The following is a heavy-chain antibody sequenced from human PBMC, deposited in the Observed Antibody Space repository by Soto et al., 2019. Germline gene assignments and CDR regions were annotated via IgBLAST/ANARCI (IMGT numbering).Heavy chain of an antibody. CDR2: IYYSGSP. CDR3: ARGVGGYDFWSSSPKEDNYWYFDL. Sequence: QVQLRESGPGLVKPSQTLSLTCTVSGASISSGGYYWTWIRQHTGKDLDWIGNIYYSGSPNYNPSLKSRATISLDTSKNQLSLSLNSVTAADSAVYYCARGVGGYDFWSSSPKEDNYWYFDLWGRGTLVTVSS. CDR1: GASISSGGYY. V-gene: IGHV4-31*03. J-gene: IGHJ2*01. D-gene: IGHD3-3*01.